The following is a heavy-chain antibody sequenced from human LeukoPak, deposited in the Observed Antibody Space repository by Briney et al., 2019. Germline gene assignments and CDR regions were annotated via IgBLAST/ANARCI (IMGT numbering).Heavy chain of an antibody. CDR1: GGSISSSSYY. Sequence: SETLSLTCTVSGGSISSSSYYWGWIRQPPGKGLEWIGSIYYSGSTYYNPSLKSRVTISLDTSRNQFSLKLNSVTAADTAVYYCASRNWFDPWGQGTLVTVSS. J-gene: IGHJ5*02. V-gene: IGHV4-39*07. CDR2: IYYSGST. CDR3: ASRNWFDP.